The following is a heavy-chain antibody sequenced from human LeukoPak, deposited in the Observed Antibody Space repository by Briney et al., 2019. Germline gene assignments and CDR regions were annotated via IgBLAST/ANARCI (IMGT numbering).Heavy chain of an antibody. CDR2: IYYSGST. J-gene: IGHJ4*02. Sequence: SETLSLTCTVSGGSISSSSYYWGWIRQPPGKGLEWIGSIYYSGSTYYNPSLKSRVTISVDTSKNQFSLKLSSVTAADTAVYYCARLEQQLVLDYWGQGTLVTVSS. D-gene: IGHD6-13*01. CDR1: GGSISSSSYY. CDR3: ARLEQQLVLDY. V-gene: IGHV4-39*01.